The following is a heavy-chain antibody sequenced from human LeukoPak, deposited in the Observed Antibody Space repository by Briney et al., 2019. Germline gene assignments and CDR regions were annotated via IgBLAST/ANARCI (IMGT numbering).Heavy chain of an antibody. V-gene: IGHV3-7*01. D-gene: IGHD3-10*01. J-gene: IGHJ4*02. CDR1: GFTFSSYW. Sequence: PGGSLRLSCAASGFTFSSYWMSWVRQAPGKGLEWVANIKQDGSEKYYVDSVKGRFTISRDNAKNSLYLQMNSLRAEDTAVYYCARDHPYGSGSYSIFDYWGQGTLVTVSS. CDR3: ARDHPYGSGSYSIFDY. CDR2: IKQDGSEK.